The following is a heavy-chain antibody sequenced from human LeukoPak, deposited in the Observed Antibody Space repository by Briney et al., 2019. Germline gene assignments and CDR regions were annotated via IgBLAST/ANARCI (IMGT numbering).Heavy chain of an antibody. D-gene: IGHD1-26*01. Sequence: QSGGSLRLSCAASGFTFSDYWIHWVRQAPGKGLVWVSRINTDGSITNYADSVKGRFSISRDNAKNTLYLQMNSLRAEDTAVYYCAGGGDSKSYFGYFDYWAQGTLVTVSS. V-gene: IGHV3-74*01. CDR3: AGGGDSKSYFGYFDY. J-gene: IGHJ4*02. CDR2: INTDGSIT. CDR1: GFTFSDYW.